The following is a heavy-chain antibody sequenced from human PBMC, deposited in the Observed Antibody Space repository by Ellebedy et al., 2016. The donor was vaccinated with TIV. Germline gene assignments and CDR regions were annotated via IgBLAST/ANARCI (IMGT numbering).Heavy chain of an antibody. V-gene: IGHV3-73*01. CDR1: GFIFSDSN. CDR3: TPFCGGDCYPGAPY. D-gene: IGHD2-21*02. CDR2: IRSKANNYAT. J-gene: IGHJ4*02. Sequence: GESLKISCEASGFIFSDSNMHWVRQASGKGMEWVGRIRSKANNYATGYAASVKGRFTISRDDSKTTAYLQMNSLKTEDTALYYCTPFCGGDCYPGAPYWGQGILVTVSS.